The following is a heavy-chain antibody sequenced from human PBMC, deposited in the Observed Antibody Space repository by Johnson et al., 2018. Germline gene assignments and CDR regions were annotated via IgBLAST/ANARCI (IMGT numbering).Heavy chain of an antibody. CDR2: INSDGSVT. J-gene: IGHJ3*02. CDR3: ARFIIPGDAFDI. Sequence: VQLVESGGGFVQRGGSLRLSCAASGFTFRIYWMHWVRHAPGRGPVWVSRINSDGSVTNYADSVKARFTISRDNAKNTLYLQMNSLRVEETAVYYCARFIIPGDAFDIWGQGTMVTVSS. CDR1: GFTFRIYW. V-gene: IGHV3-74*02. D-gene: IGHD3-10*01.